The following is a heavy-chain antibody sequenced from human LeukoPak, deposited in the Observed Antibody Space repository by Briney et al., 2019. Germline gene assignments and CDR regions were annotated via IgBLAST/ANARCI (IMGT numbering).Heavy chain of an antibody. CDR3: ASGVYANDY. D-gene: IGHD2-8*01. CDR2: MNVDGSEK. Sequence: GGSLRLSCAASGITFSTYWMGWVRQAPGKGLEGVANMNVDGSEKYYVDSVKGRFTISRDNAKNSLYLQMNSLRAEDTAVYYCASGVYANDYWGQGTLVPVSS. CDR1: GITFSTYW. V-gene: IGHV3-7*01. J-gene: IGHJ4*02.